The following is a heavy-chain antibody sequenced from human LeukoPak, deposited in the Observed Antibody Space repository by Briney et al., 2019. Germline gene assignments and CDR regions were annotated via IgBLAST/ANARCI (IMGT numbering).Heavy chain of an antibody. D-gene: IGHD3-10*01. Sequence: GRSLRLSCGASGFIFDDSVMHWVRQAPGKGLEWVSGISRKSDYMSYAESVKGRFIISRDNAKNSLYLQMNSLRVEDTALYYCAKERYDGSGAAYDNWGQGSLVTVSS. V-gene: IGHV3-9*01. J-gene: IGHJ4*02. CDR3: AKERYDGSGAAYDN. CDR2: ISRKSDYM. CDR1: GFIFDDSV.